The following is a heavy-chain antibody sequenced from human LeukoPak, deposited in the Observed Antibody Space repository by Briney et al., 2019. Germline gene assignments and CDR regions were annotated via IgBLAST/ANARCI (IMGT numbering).Heavy chain of an antibody. CDR1: GGTFSSYA. CDR2: IIPIFGTA. V-gene: IGHV1-69*05. D-gene: IGHD1-7*01. Sequence: GASVKVSCKASGGTFSSYAISWVRQAPGQGLEWMGRIIPIFGTANYAQKFQGRVTITTDESTSTAYMELSSLRSEDTAAYYCARAVVTGTPDDYWGQGTLVTVSS. CDR3: ARAVVTGTPDDY. J-gene: IGHJ4*02.